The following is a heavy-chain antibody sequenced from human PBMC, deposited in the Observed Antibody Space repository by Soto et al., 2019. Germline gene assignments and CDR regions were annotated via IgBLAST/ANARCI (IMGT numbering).Heavy chain of an antibody. CDR1: GGSISSYY. CDR3: ARDQNGSPHFDY. D-gene: IGHD1-26*01. CDR2: IHYSGSA. J-gene: IGHJ4*02. V-gene: IGHV4-59*01. Sequence: SETLSLTWTVSGGSISSYYWIWIRQPPGKGLEWIGYIHYSGSANYNPSLMSRVTISVDSSKNQFSLKLSSVTAADTAVYYCARDQNGSPHFDYWGQGTLVTVSS.